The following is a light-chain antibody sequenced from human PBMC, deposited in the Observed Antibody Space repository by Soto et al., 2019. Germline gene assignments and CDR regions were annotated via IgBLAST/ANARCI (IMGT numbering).Light chain of an antibody. CDR2: DAS. CDR3: QQYNNTYKPWR. J-gene: IGKJ2*04. Sequence: DIQMTQSPSTLSASVGDRVTITCRASQTISTWMAWYQQKPGKAPKLLVYDASTLQSGVASRFSGSGSGTEFTLIISGLQPDDSATYYCQQYNNTYKPWRLGQGSKGDIK. CDR1: QTISTW. V-gene: IGKV1-5*01.